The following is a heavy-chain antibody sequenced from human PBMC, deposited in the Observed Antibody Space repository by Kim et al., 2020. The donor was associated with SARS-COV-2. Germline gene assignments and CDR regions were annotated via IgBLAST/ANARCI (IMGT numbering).Heavy chain of an antibody. CDR2: IDPSDSYT. V-gene: IGHV5-10-1*01. CDR1: GYTFTNYW. D-gene: IGHD3-22*01. J-gene: IGHJ3*01. Sequence: GESLKISCQGSGYTFTNYWITWVRQMPGGGLEWMGRIDPSDSYTNYSPSFQGHVTISADKSISTAYVQWTSLKASDTAMYYCARRLRWLQPQAPHAFDVWGQGTVVTVSS. CDR3: ARRLRWLQPQAPHAFDV.